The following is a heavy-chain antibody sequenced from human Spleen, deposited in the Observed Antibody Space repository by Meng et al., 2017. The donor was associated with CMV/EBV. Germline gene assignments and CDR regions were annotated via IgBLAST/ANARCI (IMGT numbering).Heavy chain of an antibody. CDR3: ARDLRELLDYFDY. V-gene: IGHV1-2*02. D-gene: IGHD1-26*01. CDR2: INPNTGDT. CDR1: GYNFTGFY. Sequence: CKASGYNFTGFYIHWMRQAPGQGLEWMGWINPNTGDTHYAQKFQGRVTMTRDTSISTAYMDLSRLEFDDTAVYFCARDLRELLDYFDYWGQGTLVTVSS. J-gene: IGHJ4*02.